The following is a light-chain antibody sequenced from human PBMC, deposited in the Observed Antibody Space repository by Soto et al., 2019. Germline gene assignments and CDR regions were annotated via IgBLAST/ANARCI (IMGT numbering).Light chain of an antibody. Sequence: QSVLTQPPSVSGAPGQRVTISCTGSSSNIGAGYDVHWYQQLPGTAPKLLIYGNSNRPSGVPDRFSGSKSGTSASLAITGLQAEDEADYYCTSYGGRDDTIFGGGTKVSVL. V-gene: IGLV1-40*01. CDR3: TSYGGRDDTI. CDR2: GNS. J-gene: IGLJ2*01. CDR1: SSNIGAGYD.